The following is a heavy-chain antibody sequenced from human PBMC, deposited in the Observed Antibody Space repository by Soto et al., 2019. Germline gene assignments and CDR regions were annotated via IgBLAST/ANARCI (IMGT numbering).Heavy chain of an antibody. CDR2: LFYSGST. D-gene: IGHD4-17*01. CDR3: VHHGGDPYYHDF. Sequence: QVQLQESGPGLVNPSGTLSLTCAVSGGSLSSSNWWSWFRQPPGKALEWLGELFYSGSTKYNPSLNRRVSISADQSKQHLYLRLSSVTAADTAVYYCVHHGGDPYYHDFWGQGSLVTVSS. CDR1: GGSLSSSNW. V-gene: IGHV4-4*02. J-gene: IGHJ4*01.